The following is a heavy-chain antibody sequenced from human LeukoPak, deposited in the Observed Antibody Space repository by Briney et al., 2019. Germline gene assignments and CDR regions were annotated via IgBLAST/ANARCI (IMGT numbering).Heavy chain of an antibody. V-gene: IGHV3-48*04. CDR2: ISSSSSTI. CDR1: GFTFSSYS. CDR3: ARDDHTSWFTA. Sequence: PGGSLRLSCAASGFTFSSYSMNWVRQAPGKGLEWVSYISSSSSTIYYADSVKGRFTISRDNAKNSLYLQMNSLRAEDTAVYYCARDDHTSWFTAWGQGTLVTVSS. D-gene: IGHD2-2*02. J-gene: IGHJ5*02.